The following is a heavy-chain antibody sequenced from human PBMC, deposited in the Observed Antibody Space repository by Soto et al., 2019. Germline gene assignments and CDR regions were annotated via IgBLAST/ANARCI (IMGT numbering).Heavy chain of an antibody. D-gene: IGHD1-1*01. CDR2: ISYDGSNK. Sequence: QVQLVESGGGVVQPGRSLRLSCAASGFTFSSYAMHWVRQAPGNGLEWVAVISYDGSNKYYADSVKGRFTISRDNSKNTLYRRMNSVRAEDTAVYYCARDRLRYNGSDVPYYDYGMDVWGQGTRVTVSS. J-gene: IGHJ6*02. V-gene: IGHV3-30-3*01. CDR3: ARDRLRYNGSDVPYYDYGMDV. CDR1: GFTFSSYA.